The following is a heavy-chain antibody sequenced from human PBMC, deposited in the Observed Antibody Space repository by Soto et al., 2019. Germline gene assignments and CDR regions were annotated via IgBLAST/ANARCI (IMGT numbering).Heavy chain of an antibody. V-gene: IGHV4-39*01. J-gene: IGHJ6*02. CDR1: GGSISSSSYY. CDR3: ARLDYSSGWYPYYYYGMDV. Sequence: SETLSLTCTVSGGSISSSSYYWGWIRQPPGKGLELIGSIYYSGSTYYNPSLKSRVTISVDTSKNQFSLKLSSVTAADTAVYYCARLDYSSGWYPYYYYGMDVWGQGTTVTVSS. D-gene: IGHD6-19*01. CDR2: IYYSGST.